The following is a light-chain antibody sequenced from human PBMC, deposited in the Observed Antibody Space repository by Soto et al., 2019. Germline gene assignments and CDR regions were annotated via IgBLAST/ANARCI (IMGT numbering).Light chain of an antibody. Sequence: EIVMTQSPLSLPVTPGEPASISCRSSQSLLHSDGNNYMGWYLQKPGHSPQLLIYLGSNQASGVPDRFSGSGSGTDFTLKISRVEAEDVGVYYCMQALQTPTFGGGTKVEIK. CDR2: LGS. J-gene: IGKJ4*01. CDR1: QSLLHSDGNNY. V-gene: IGKV2-28*01. CDR3: MQALQTPT.